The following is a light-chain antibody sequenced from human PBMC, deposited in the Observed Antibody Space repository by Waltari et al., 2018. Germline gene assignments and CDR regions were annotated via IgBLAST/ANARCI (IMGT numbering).Light chain of an antibody. V-gene: IGLV4-69*01. CDR1: SGHSHYA. CDR3: ETGGFGIWR. Sequence: QLILTQSPSASPSLGASVTLTCTLSSGHSHYALPLLPRQPENGPRYLMKVNSDGSYIKGDVIPDRFSGSSSGADRYLTISSLQSEDEADYYCETGGFGIWRFGGGTKLTVL. CDR2: VNSDGSY. J-gene: IGLJ2*01.